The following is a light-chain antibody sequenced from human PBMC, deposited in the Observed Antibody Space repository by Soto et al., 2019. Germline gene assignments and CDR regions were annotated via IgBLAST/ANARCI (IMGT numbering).Light chain of an antibody. Sequence: DIQMTQSPSSKSASVGDRVTISCRASENVGKYLNWYQQKAGRAPELLIYGVSTLHSGVPSRFSGSGSGTEFSLTIASLQPEDFATYYCQQTHSIPWTFGQGAEVEIK. J-gene: IGKJ1*01. V-gene: IGKV1-39*01. CDR3: QQTHSIPWT. CDR2: GVS. CDR1: ENVGKY.